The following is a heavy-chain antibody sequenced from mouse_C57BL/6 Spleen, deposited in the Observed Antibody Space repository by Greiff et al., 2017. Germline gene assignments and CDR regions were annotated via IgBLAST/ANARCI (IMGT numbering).Heavy chain of an antibody. Sequence: QVQLQQPGAELVRPGSSVKLSCKASGYTFTSYWMHWVKQRPIQGLEWIGNIDPSDSETHYNQKFKDKATLTVDKSSSTAYMQLSSLTSEDSAVYYCARRGESYRGSYWYFDVWGTGTTVTVSS. D-gene: IGHD6-1*02. J-gene: IGHJ1*03. V-gene: IGHV1-52*01. CDR1: GYTFTSYW. CDR3: ARRGESYRGSYWYFDV. CDR2: IDPSDSET.